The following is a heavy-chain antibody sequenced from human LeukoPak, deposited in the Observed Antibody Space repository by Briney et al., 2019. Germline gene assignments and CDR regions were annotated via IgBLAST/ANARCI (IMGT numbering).Heavy chain of an antibody. V-gene: IGHV3-33*01. CDR2: IWYDGSNK. J-gene: IGHJ4*02. CDR1: GFTFSSYG. Sequence: PGGSLRLSCAASGFTFSSYGMHRVRQAPGKGLEWVAVIWYDGSNKYYADSVKGRFTIPRDNSKNTLYLQMNSLRAEDTAVYYCARDSIAVSQDFDYWGQGTLVTVSS. CDR3: ARDSIAVSQDFDY. D-gene: IGHD6-19*01.